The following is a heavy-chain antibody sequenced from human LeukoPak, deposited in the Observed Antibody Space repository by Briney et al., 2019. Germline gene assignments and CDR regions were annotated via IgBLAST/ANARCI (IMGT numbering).Heavy chain of an antibody. D-gene: IGHD6-13*01. V-gene: IGHV1-69*05. CDR1: GGTFSSYA. J-gene: IGHJ2*01. CDR2: IIPIFGTA. CDR3: ARDLRWGIAAAAPYWYFDL. Sequence: SVKVSCKXSGGTFSSYAISWVRQAPGQGLEWMGRIIPIFGTANYSQKFQGRVTITTDESTSTAYMELSSLRSEDTAVYYCARDLRWGIAAAAPYWYFDLWGRGTLVTVSS.